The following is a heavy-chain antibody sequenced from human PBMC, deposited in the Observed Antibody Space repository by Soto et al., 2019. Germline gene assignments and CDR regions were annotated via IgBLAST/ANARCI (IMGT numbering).Heavy chain of an antibody. CDR1: GGSFSGYY. V-gene: IGHV4-34*01. Sequence: QVQLQQWGAGLLKPSETLSLTCAVYGGSFSGYYWSWIRQPPGKGLEWIGEINHSGSTNYNPSLKSRVTISVDTSKNQFSLKLSSATAADTAVYYCARGAAGGYFDLWGRGTLVTVSS. J-gene: IGHJ2*01. CDR3: ARGAAGGYFDL. CDR2: INHSGST. D-gene: IGHD6-13*01.